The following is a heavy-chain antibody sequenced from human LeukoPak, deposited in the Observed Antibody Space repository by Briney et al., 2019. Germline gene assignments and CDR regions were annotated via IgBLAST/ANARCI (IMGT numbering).Heavy chain of an antibody. CDR1: GFTVSSNY. CDR2: IYSGGST. V-gene: IGHV3-53*05. J-gene: IGHJ6*04. CDR3: AKDFRRYCSGGSCYSDV. Sequence: PGGSLRLSCAASGFTVSSNYVSWVRQAPGKGLEWVSIIYSGGSTFYADSVKGRFTISRDNSKSTLYLQMNSLRAEDTAVYYCAKDFRRYCSGGSCYSDVWGKGTTVTISS. D-gene: IGHD2-15*01.